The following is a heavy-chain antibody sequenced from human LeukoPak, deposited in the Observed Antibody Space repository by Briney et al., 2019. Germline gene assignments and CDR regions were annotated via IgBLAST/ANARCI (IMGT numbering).Heavy chain of an antibody. CDR1: GFTVSSNY. CDR2: IYSGGST. D-gene: IGHD4-23*01. CDR3: ARPHDYGGNDYYYYGMDV. J-gene: IGHJ6*02. Sequence: GGSLRLSCAASGFTVSSNYMSWVRQAPGKGLEWVSVIYSGGSTYYADSVKGRFTISRDNSKNTLYLQMNSLRAEDTAVYYCARPHDYGGNDYYYYGMDVWGQGTTVTVSS. V-gene: IGHV3-53*01.